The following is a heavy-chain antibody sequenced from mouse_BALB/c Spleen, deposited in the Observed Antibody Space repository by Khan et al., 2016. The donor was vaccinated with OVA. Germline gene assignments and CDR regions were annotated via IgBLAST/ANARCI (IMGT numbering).Heavy chain of an antibody. D-gene: IGHD1-1*01. Sequence: EVQLVESGPELVKPGASVKISCKASGYPFTGYFMNWVMQSHGKSLEWIGRINPHIGETFYNQKFKGKATLTVDESSSTAHMELRSLASEDSAVYYCARKNGSDFDYWGQGTTLTVSS. CDR1: GYPFTGYF. J-gene: IGHJ2*01. V-gene: IGHV1-20*02. CDR3: ARKNGSDFDY. CDR2: INPHIGET.